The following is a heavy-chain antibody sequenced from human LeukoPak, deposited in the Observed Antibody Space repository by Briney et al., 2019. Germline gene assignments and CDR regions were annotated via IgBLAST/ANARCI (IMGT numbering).Heavy chain of an antibody. CDR1: GGSISSGGYS. J-gene: IGHJ4*02. Sequence: SETLSLTCAVSGGSISSGGYSWSWIRQPPGKGLEWIGYIYHSGSTYYNPSLKSRVTISVDRSKNQSSLKLSSVTAADTAVYYCARRTTTGTTDYWGQGTLVTVSS. CDR3: ARRTTTGTTDY. V-gene: IGHV4-30-2*01. CDR2: IYHSGST. D-gene: IGHD1-1*01.